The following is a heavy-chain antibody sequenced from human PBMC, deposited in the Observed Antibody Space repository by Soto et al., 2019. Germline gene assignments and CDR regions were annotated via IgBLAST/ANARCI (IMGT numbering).Heavy chain of an antibody. D-gene: IGHD4-4*01. CDR1: GFTFSSYW. J-gene: IGHJ3*02. V-gene: IGHV3-74*01. CDR2: INSDGSST. Sequence: GGSLRLSCAASGFTFSSYWMHWVRQAPGKGLVWVSRINSDGSSTSYADSVKGRFTISRDNAKNTLYLQMNSLRAEDTAVYYCAISLTVTTTPGAFDIWGQGTMVTVSS. CDR3: AISLTVTTTPGAFDI.